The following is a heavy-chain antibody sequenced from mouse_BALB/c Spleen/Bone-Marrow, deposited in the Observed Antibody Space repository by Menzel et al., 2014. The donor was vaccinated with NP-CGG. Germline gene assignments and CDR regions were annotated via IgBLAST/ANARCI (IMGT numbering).Heavy chain of an antibody. V-gene: IGHV1-54*01. CDR3: ARYDGYFDY. D-gene: IGHD2-3*01. CDR2: INPGSGST. J-gene: IGHJ2*01. CDR1: GYAFTDYL. Sequence: QVQLQQSGAELVRPGTSVKVSCKASGYAFTDYLMEWLKQRPGQGLEWIGVINPGSGSTNYNEKFKDKATLTADKSSSTAYMQLSSLTSVDSAVYLCARYDGYFDYWGQGTILTVSS.